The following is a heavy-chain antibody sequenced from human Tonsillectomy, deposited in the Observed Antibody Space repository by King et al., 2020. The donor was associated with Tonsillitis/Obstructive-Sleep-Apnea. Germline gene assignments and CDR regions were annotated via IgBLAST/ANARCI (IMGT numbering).Heavy chain of an antibody. D-gene: IGHD4-17*01. CDR2: IYYSGTT. J-gene: IGHJ6*03. V-gene: IGHV4-59*01. Sequence: VQLQESGPGLVKPSETLSLTCTVSDGSISSYYWSWVRQPPGKGLEWIGYIYYSGTTNYNPSLKSRVTISVDTSKNQFSQKLRSVTAADTAVYYCARTKLDYGDYEFTYYMDVWGKGTTVTVSS. CDR3: ARTKLDYGDYEFTYYMDV. CDR1: DGSISSYY.